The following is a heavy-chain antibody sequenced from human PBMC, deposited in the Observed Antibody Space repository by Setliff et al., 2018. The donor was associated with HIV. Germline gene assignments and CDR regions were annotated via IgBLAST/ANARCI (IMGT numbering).Heavy chain of an antibody. D-gene: IGHD3-22*01. V-gene: IGHV1-46*01. CDR3: ARGSYLDSSGGDPFEM. CDR2: INPSSGST. CDR1: GYTFTSYY. J-gene: IGHJ3*02. Sequence: ASVKVSCKASGYTFTSYYMHWVRQAPGQGLEWMGIINPSSGSTTYAQKFQGRVTMTRDTSTSTVYMELSSLRSEDTAVYYCARGSYLDSSGGDPFEMWGQGTMVTVSS.